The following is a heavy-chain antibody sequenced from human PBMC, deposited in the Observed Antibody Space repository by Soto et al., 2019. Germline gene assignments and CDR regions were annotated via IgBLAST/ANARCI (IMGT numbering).Heavy chain of an antibody. D-gene: IGHD3-22*01. CDR2: ISAYNGNT. V-gene: IGHV1-18*01. J-gene: IGHJ6*02. CDR1: GYTFTSYG. CDR3: AREDYYDSSGYYPPGDYYGMDV. Sequence: AASVKVSCKASGYTFTSYGISWVRQAPGQGLEWMGWISAYNGNTNYAQKLQGRVTMTTDTSTSTAYMELRSLRSDDTAVYYCAREDYYDSSGYYPPGDYYGMDVWGQGTTVTVSS.